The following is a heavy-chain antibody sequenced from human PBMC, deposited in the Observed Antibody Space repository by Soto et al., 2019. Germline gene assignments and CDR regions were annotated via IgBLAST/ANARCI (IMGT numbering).Heavy chain of an antibody. CDR3: ARGGEPLGYYGLDV. CDR2: LYYSGVT. V-gene: IGHV4-61*01. CDR1: GGSVRSGNHF. Sequence: SETLSLTCSVSGGSVRSGNHFWNWLRPPPGRGLEWLGYLYYSGVTNYTPSLKSRVSMSVDTSQAQFSLNLTSLSASDTAVYYCARGGEPLGYYGLDVWGQGTTVTVSS. J-gene: IGHJ6*02.